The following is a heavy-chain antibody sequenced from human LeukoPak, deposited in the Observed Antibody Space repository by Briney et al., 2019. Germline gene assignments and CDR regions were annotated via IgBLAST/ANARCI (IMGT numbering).Heavy chain of an antibody. CDR2: ISSSGSTI. J-gene: IGHJ4*02. CDR3: ARSNVLLSFGEQNGLDY. Sequence: GSLRLSCAASGFTFSSYEMNWVRQAPGKGLEWVSYISSSGSTIYYADSVKGRFTISRDNAKNSLYLQMNSLRAEDTAVYYCARSNVLLSFGEQNGLDYWGQGTLVTVSS. CDR1: GFTFSSYE. D-gene: IGHD3-10*01. V-gene: IGHV3-48*03.